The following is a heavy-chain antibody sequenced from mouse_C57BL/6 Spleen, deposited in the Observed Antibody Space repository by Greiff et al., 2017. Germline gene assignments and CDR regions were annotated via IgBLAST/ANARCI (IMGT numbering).Heavy chain of an antibody. J-gene: IGHJ1*03. Sequence: QVQLKQPGAELVKPGASVKMSCKASGYTFTSYWITWVKQRPGQGLEWIGDIYPGSGSTNYNEKFKSKATLTVDTSSSTAYMQLSSLTSEDSAVYYCAREGYDRFRYFDVWGTGTTVTVSS. CDR1: GYTFTSYW. D-gene: IGHD2-3*01. V-gene: IGHV1-55*01. CDR3: AREGYDRFRYFDV. CDR2: IYPGSGST.